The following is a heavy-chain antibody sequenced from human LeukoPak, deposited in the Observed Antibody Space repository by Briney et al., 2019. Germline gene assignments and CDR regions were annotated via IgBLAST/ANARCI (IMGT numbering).Heavy chain of an antibody. CDR2: IYYSGST. V-gene: IGHV4-59*08. D-gene: IGHD6-13*01. J-gene: IGHJ4*02. CDR1: GGSMSPYH. Sequence: SETLSLTCTVSGGSMSPYHWGWIRQPPGKGLEWIGYIYYSGSTNYNPSLKSRVTISVDTSKNQFSLKLSSVTAADTAVYYCATGVAAAGLDYWGQGTLVTVSS. CDR3: ATGVAAAGLDY.